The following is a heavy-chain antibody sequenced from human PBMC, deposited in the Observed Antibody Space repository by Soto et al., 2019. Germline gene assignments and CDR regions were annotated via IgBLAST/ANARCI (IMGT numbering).Heavy chain of an antibody. CDR1: GFTVSSNY. CDR2: IYSGGST. CDR3: ARDDYDILTGSYYFDY. J-gene: IGHJ4*02. V-gene: IGHV3-66*01. Sequence: GGSLRLSCAASGFTVSSNYMSWVRQAPGKGLEWVSVIYSGGSTYYADSVKSRFTISRDNSRNTQYLQINSLRAEDTAVYYCARDDYDILTGSYYFDYWGQGTLVTVSS. D-gene: IGHD3-9*01.